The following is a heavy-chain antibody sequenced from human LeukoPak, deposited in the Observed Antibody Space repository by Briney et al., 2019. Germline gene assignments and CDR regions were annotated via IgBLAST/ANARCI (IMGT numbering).Heavy chain of an antibody. CDR3: ARVGEDNRGSYY. CDR2: INAGDGHT. V-gene: IGHV1-3*01. J-gene: IGHJ4*02. D-gene: IGHD1-14*01. CDR1: GYTFTTYA. Sequence: EASVKVFCKASGYTFTTYAMHWVRQTPGQSLEWLGWINAGDGHTKYSHKFQGRLTITRDTSATTTYMELSSLRSEDTAVYYCARVGEDNRGSYYWGQGTLVTVSS.